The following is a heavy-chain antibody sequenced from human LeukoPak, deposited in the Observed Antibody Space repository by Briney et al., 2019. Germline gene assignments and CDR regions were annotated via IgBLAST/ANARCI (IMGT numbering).Heavy chain of an antibody. J-gene: IGHJ6*03. CDR1: GFTFSNAW. D-gene: IGHD5/OR15-5a*01. Sequence: PGGSLRLSCAASGFTFSNAWMSWVRQAPGKGLEWVGRIKSKTDGGTTDYAAPVKGRFTISRDDSKDTLYLQMNSLKTEDTAVYYCTTRAGGRFGVYVPYYYYYMDVWGKGTTVTVSS. V-gene: IGHV3-15*01. CDR2: IKSKTDGGTT. CDR3: TTRAGGRFGVYVPYYYYYMDV.